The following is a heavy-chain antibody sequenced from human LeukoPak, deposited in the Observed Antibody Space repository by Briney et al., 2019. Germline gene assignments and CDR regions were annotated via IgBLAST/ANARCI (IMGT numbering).Heavy chain of an antibody. J-gene: IGHJ4*02. CDR3: AKDRTRYDSSGYYSHLDY. CDR1: GFTFDDYA. V-gene: IGHV3-9*03. Sequence: GGSLRLSCAASGFTFDDYAMHWVRQAPGKGLEWVSGISWNSGSIGYADSVKGRFTISRDNAKNSLYLQMNSLRAEDMALYYCAKDRTRYDSSGYYSHLDYWGQGRLVTVSS. D-gene: IGHD3-22*01. CDR2: ISWNSGSI.